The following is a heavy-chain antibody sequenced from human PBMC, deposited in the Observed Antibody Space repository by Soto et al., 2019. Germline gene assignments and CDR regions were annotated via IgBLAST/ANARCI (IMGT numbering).Heavy chain of an antibody. CDR2: ISAYNGNT. Sequence: ASVKVSCEASGYTFTSYAMHWVRQAPGQRLEWMGWISAYNGNTNYAQKLQGRVTMTTDTSTSTAYMELRSLRSDDTAVYYCARESSSSCHDYWGQGTLVTVSS. V-gene: IGHV1-18*01. D-gene: IGHD6-13*01. CDR1: GYTFTSYA. J-gene: IGHJ4*02. CDR3: ARESSSSCHDY.